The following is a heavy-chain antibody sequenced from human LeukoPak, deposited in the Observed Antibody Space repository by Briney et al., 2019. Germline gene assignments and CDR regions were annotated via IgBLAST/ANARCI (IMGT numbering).Heavy chain of an antibody. CDR2: INDSGGT. CDR3: ARGPRIVGAIGSYYYYGMDV. Sequence: PSETLSLTCAVDGGSFSGFYLTWFRQSPGKGLEWIGEINDSGGTNYYASLKRRVTISVDTSKNHFSLKLSSVTAADTAVYYCARGPRIVGAIGSYYYYGMDVWGQGTTVTVSS. D-gene: IGHD1-26*01. J-gene: IGHJ6*02. V-gene: IGHV4-34*01. CDR1: GGSFSGFY.